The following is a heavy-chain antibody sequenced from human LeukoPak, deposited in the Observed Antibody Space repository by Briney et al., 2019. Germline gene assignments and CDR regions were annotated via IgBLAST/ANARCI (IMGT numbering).Heavy chain of an antibody. CDR1: GGSISSGSYY. CDR3: ARERKDSSSYGFDY. D-gene: IGHD6-13*01. V-gene: IGHV4-61*02. J-gene: IGHJ4*02. Sequence: SETLSLTCTVSGGSISSGSYYWSWIRQPAGKGLEWIGRIYTSGSTNYNPSLKSRVTISVDTSKNQFSLKLSSVTAADTAVYYCARERKDSSSYGFDYWGQGTLVTVSS. CDR2: IYTSGST.